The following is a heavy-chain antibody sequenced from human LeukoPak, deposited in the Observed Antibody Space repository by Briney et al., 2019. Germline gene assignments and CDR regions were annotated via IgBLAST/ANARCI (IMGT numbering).Heavy chain of an antibody. Sequence: GASVKVSCKASGYTFTSYYMHWVRQAHGQGLEWMGIINPSGGSTSYAQKFQGRVTMTRDMSTSTVYMELSSLRSEDTAVYYCARDPRYSSSPDAFDIWGQGTMVTVSS. J-gene: IGHJ3*02. CDR2: INPSGGST. CDR1: GYTFTSYY. V-gene: IGHV1-46*01. D-gene: IGHD6-13*01. CDR3: ARDPRYSSSPDAFDI.